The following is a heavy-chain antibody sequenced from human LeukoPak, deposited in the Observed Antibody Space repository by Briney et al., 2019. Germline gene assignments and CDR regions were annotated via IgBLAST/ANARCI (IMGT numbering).Heavy chain of an antibody. V-gene: IGHV6-1*01. CDR2: TYYRSKWYN. CDR1: GDSVASNSTA. J-gene: IGHJ4*02. CDR3: ARGGQGDGYSADEAFDF. Sequence: SQTLSLTCVISGDSVASNSTACNWIRQPPSRGLEWLGRTYYRSKWYNDYALSMKSRITINPDTSKNQFSLQLNSVTPEDTAVYYCARGGQGDGYSADEAFDFWGQGTLVTVSS. D-gene: IGHD5-24*01.